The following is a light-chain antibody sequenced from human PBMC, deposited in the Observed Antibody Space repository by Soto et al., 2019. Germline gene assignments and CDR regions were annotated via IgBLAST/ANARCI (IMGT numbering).Light chain of an antibody. V-gene: IGKV3-11*01. CDR1: ESIGRS. CDR3: MQRSDWRT. CDR2: DAS. Sequence: IVLTQSPVSLSLSPGERATLSCRASESIGRSLAWYQQRPGQAPRLLIYDASNRATGIQARFSGSGSGTEFTLTIRRLEPEDFAVYYCMQRSDWRTCGQGTKVDIK. J-gene: IGKJ1*01.